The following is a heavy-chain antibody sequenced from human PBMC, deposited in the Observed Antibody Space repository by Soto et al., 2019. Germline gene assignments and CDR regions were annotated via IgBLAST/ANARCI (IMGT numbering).Heavy chain of an antibody. CDR3: GRESGETWDYEAY. V-gene: IGHV4-4*07. J-gene: IGHJ4*02. Sequence: PSETLSLTFTVSGGSISSYRWSWIRQPAWKGLEWIGRISNNGNTHYNPSLKSRVTVSVDTSRNQFFLNLHSVTAADSAVYFCGRESGETWDYEAYWGQGTPVTVSS. CDR2: ISNNGNT. CDR1: GGSISSYR. D-gene: IGHD1-7*01.